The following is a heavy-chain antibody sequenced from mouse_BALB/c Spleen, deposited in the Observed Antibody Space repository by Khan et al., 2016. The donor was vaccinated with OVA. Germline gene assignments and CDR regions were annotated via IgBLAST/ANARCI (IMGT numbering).Heavy chain of an antibody. CDR3: ARQYSNSFFEY. Sequence: EVELVESGGDLVKPGGSLKLSCAASGFTFSSFGMSWIRQTPDTRLEWVATISSGGSYTYYPDSVKGRFTISRDNAKNTLYLQMSSLKSEDTAMYYCARQYSNSFFEYWGQGTTLTVSS. V-gene: IGHV5-6*01. CDR2: ISSGGSYT. J-gene: IGHJ2*01. D-gene: IGHD2-5*01. CDR1: GFTFSSFG.